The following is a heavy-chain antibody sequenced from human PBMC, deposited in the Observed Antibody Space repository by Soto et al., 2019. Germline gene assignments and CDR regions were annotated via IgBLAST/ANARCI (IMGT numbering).Heavy chain of an antibody. D-gene: IGHD3-22*01. J-gene: IGHJ4*02. V-gene: IGHV3-66*01. CDR1: GFTVSSNY. CDR2: IYSGGST. CDR3: ARDFLYYYDSSGYHYFDY. Sequence: PGGSLRLSCAASGFTVSSNYMSWVLQAPGKGLEWVSVIYSGGSTYYADSVKGRFTISRDNSKNTLYLQMNSLRAEDTAVYYCARDFLYYYDSSGYHYFDYWGQGTLVTVSS.